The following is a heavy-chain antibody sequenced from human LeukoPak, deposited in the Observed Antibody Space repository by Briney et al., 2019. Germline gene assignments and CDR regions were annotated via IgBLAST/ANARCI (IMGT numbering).Heavy chain of an antibody. CDR1: GGSISSGSYY. D-gene: IGHD2-15*01. Sequence: SETLSLTCTVSGGSISSGSYYWSWIRQPAGKGLEWIGRIYTSGSTNYNPSLKSRVTISVDTSKNQFSLKLSSVTAADTAVYYCARGGSGVVAATYYYYYMDVWGKGTTVTVSS. CDR2: IYTSGST. J-gene: IGHJ6*03. V-gene: IGHV4-61*02. CDR3: ARGGSGVVAATYYYYYMDV.